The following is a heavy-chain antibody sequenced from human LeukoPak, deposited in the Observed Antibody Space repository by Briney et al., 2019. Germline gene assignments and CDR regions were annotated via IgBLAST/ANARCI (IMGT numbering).Heavy chain of an antibody. V-gene: IGHV3-21*01. J-gene: IGHJ5*02. D-gene: IGHD5-12*01. CDR3: ATRAGYSGSRMFDP. CDR1: GFTFSKYS. CDR2: ISSSASYI. Sequence: PGGSLRLSCAASGFTFSKYSINWVRQAPGKGLEWVSSISSSASYIYYADSVKGRFTISRDNAKNSLYLQMNSLRAEDTAVYYCATRAGYSGSRMFDPWGQGTLVTVSS.